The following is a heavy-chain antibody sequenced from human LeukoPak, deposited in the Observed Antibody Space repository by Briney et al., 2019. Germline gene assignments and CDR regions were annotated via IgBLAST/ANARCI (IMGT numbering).Heavy chain of an antibody. Sequence: PSETLSLTCTVSGGSISSYYWSWIRQPPGKGLEWIGYICYSGSTNYNPSLKSRVTISVDTSKNQFSLKLSSVTAADTAVYYCARRINYFDYWGQGTLVTVSS. CDR2: ICYSGST. CDR1: GGSISSYY. J-gene: IGHJ4*02. V-gene: IGHV4-59*08. CDR3: ARRINYFDY.